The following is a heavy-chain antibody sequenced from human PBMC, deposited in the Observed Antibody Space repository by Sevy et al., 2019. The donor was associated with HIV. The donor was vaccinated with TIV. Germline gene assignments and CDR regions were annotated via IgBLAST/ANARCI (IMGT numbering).Heavy chain of an antibody. Sequence: GGSLRLSCAASGFTFSSYGMHWVRQAPGKGLEWVTAIWYDGSNKYYADSVKGRFTISRDNSKNTLYLQMNSLRAEDTAVYYCARDHLFGITGTDNFDYWGQGTLVTVSS. D-gene: IGHD1-7*01. J-gene: IGHJ4*02. V-gene: IGHV3-33*01. CDR3: ARDHLFGITGTDNFDY. CDR2: IWYDGSNK. CDR1: GFTFSSYG.